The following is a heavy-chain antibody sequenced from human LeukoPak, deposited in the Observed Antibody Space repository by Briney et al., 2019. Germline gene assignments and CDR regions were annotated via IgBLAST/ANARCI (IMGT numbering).Heavy chain of an antibody. Sequence: PGGSLRLSCAASGFTFSFYEMSWVRQAPGKGLEWVSTISSSGSSVYYADSLKGRFTISRDDAKNSLYLVMNSLRAEDTAVYYCARKRYYSDSSGYYDWFDPWGQGTLVIVSS. CDR1: GFTFSFYE. J-gene: IGHJ5*02. D-gene: IGHD3-22*01. V-gene: IGHV3-48*03. CDR3: ARKRYYSDSSGYYDWFDP. CDR2: ISSSGSSV.